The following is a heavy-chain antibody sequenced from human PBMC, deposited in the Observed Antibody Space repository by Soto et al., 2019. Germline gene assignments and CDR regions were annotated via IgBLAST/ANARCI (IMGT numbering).Heavy chain of an antibody. CDR3: ARVVVPAAPYFDY. Sequence: SETLSLTCTVSNGSIGCFYWSWIRQPPGKTLEWIGYIYYSGSTNYNPSLKSRVTISVDTSKNQFSLKLRSVTAADTAVYYCARVVVPAAPYFDYWGQGTVVTVSS. D-gene: IGHD2-2*01. CDR2: IYYSGST. J-gene: IGHJ4*02. CDR1: NGSIGCFY. V-gene: IGHV4-59*01.